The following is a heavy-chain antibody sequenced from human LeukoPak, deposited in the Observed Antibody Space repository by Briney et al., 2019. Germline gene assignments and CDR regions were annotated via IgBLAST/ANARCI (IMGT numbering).Heavy chain of an antibody. Sequence: PSETLSLTCTVSGGSISSGDYYWSWLRQPPGKGLEWIGYIYYSGSTYYNPSLKSRVTISVDTSKNQFSLKLSSVTAADTAVYYCARGGGSGYYSPEDYWGQGTLVTVSS. V-gene: IGHV4-30-4*01. J-gene: IGHJ4*02. CDR2: IYYSGST. CDR1: GGSISSGDYY. CDR3: ARGGGSGYYSPEDY. D-gene: IGHD3-22*01.